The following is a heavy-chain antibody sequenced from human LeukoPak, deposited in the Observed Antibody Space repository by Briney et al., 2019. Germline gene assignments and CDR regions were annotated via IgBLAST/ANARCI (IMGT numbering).Heavy chain of an antibody. CDR1: GFTFSSYA. J-gene: IGHJ1*01. CDR3: AKDYGDYKLDLQH. CDR2: ISGSGGST. V-gene: IGHV3-23*01. Sequence: GGSLRLSCAASGFTFSSYAMTWVRQAPGKGLEWLSAISGSGGSTYYADSVKGRLTISRDNSKNMLYLQMNSLRAEDTAVYFCAKDYGDYKLDLQHWGQGTLVTVSS. D-gene: IGHD4-17*01.